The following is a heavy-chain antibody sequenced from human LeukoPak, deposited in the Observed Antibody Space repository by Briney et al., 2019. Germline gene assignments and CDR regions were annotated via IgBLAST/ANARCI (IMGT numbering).Heavy chain of an antibody. D-gene: IGHD4-11*01. CDR3: AKKMSTVTNSAVDY. V-gene: IGHV3-30*04. J-gene: IGHJ4*02. CDR1: GFTFSSYA. Sequence: GGSLRLSCAASGFTFSSYAMHWVRQAPGKGLEWVAVISYDGSNKYYADSVKGRFTISRDNSKNTLYLQMNSLRAEDTAVYYCAKKMSTVTNSAVDYWGQGTLVTVSS. CDR2: ISYDGSNK.